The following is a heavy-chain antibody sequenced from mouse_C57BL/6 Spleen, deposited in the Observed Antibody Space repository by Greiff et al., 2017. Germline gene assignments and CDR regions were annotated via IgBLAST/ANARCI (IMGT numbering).Heavy chain of an antibody. D-gene: IGHD3-2*02. V-gene: IGHV5-6*01. Sequence: EVKLMESGGDLVKPGGSLKLSCAASGFTFSSYGMSWVRQTPDKRLEWVATISSGGSYTYYPDSVKGRFTISRDNAKNTLYLQMSSLKSEDTAMYYCAKTAQADYYAMDYWGQGTSVTVSS. CDR1: GFTFSSYG. J-gene: IGHJ4*01. CDR2: ISSGGSYT. CDR3: AKTAQADYYAMDY.